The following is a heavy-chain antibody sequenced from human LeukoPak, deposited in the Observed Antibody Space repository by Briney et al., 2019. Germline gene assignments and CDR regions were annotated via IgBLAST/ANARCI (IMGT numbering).Heavy chain of an antibody. CDR1: GYTFTGYY. CDR2: INPNSGGT. D-gene: IGHD1-7*01. CDR3: ARILLELPGCPANWFPP. J-gene: IGHJ5*02. V-gene: IGHV1-2*02. Sequence: ASVKVSCKASGYTFTGYYMHWVRQAPGQGLEWMGWINPNSGGTNYAQKFQGRVTMTRDTSSSTAYMELSRLRSDDTAVYDCARILLELPGCPANWFPPGAKGPLATVPS.